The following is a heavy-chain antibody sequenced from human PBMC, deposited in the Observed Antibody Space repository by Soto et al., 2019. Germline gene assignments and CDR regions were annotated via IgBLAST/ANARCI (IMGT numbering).Heavy chain of an antibody. CDR2: ISGYNGDT. CDR1: GYTFSRYG. D-gene: IGHD2-8*01. J-gene: IGHJ6*02. Sequence: QGQLVQSGPEAKKPGASVKVSCKASGYTFSRYGISWVRQAPGQGLEWMGWISGYNGDTKDAQKVQGRVTMTIDTSTYTAYMEWRSLTSDDTAIYYCAKNGQPPYYYYGMDVWGQGTTVTVSS. V-gene: IGHV1-18*01. CDR3: AKNGQPPYYYYGMDV.